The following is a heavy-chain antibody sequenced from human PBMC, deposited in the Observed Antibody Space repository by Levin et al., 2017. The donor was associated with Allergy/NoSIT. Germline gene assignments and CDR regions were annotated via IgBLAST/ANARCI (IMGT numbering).Heavy chain of an antibody. CDR1: GFTFSSYG. V-gene: IGHV3-33*01. CDR3: ARSLVVPAAIFFYGMDV. CDR2: IWYDGSNK. D-gene: IGHD2-2*02. J-gene: IGHJ6*02. Sequence: GGSLRLSCAASGFTFSSYGMHWVRQAPGKGLEWVAVIWYDGSNKYYADSVKGRFTISRDNSKNTLYLQMNSLRAEDTAVYYCARSLVVPAAIFFYGMDVWGQGTTVTVSS.